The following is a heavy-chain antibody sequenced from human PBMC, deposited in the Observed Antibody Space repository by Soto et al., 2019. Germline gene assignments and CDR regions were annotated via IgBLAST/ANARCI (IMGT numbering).Heavy chain of an antibody. CDR2: ISAYNGNT. CDR1: GYTFTSYG. D-gene: IGHD3-10*01. V-gene: IGHV1-18*01. CDR3: ARDSSRITMVRGDPYYGMDV. Sequence: QVQLVQSGAEVKKPGASVKVSCKASGYTFTSYGISWVRQAPGQGLEWMGWISAYNGNTNYAQKLQGRVTMTTDTSXXTXYXXLRSLRSDDTAVYYCARDSSRITMVRGDPYYGMDVWGQGTTVTVSS. J-gene: IGHJ6*02.